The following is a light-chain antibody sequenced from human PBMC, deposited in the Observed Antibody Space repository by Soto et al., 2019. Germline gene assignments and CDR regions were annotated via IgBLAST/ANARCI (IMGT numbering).Light chain of an antibody. V-gene: IGLV2-8*01. CDR3: PSYVGSNIRV. J-gene: IGLJ3*02. CDR1: SSDVGAYKY. CDR2: EVS. Sequence: QPALTQPLSASGSPGQSVTISCTGTSSDVGAYKYVSWYQQYPGKAPKLMIYEVSKRPSGVPDRFSGSKSGNTASLTVSGLQAEDEADYYCPSYVGSNIRVFGGGTKVTVL.